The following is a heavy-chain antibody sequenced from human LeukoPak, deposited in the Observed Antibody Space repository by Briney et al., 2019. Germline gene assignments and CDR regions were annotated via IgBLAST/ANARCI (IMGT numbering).Heavy chain of an antibody. CDR1: GGSMSSNY. CDR2: IYYAGSA. V-gene: IGHV4-59*01. J-gene: IGHJ5*02. D-gene: IGHD3-22*01. Sequence: PSETLSLTCTVSGGSMSSNYWSWIRQPPGKGLEWIGYIYYAGSANYNPSLKSRVTISVDTSKNQFSLKLSSVTAADTAVYYCARYYYESSGSFTPFHPWGQGTLVTVSS. CDR3: ARYYYESSGSFTPFHP.